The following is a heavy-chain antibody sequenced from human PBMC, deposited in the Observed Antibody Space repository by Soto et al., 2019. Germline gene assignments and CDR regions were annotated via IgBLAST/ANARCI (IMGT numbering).Heavy chain of an antibody. CDR3: ARDLSHGSIEGAH. D-gene: IGHD3-10*01. Sequence: QVQLVESGGGVVQPGGSLRLSCATSGFIFTTYGFHWVRQAPGKGLEWVAAIWSDGSQIYYVDSVKGRFAISRDNAKNTVHLQMNSLRVEDTAVYFCARDLSHGSIEGAHRGQGTLVTVSS. CDR1: GFIFTTYG. CDR2: IWSDGSQI. V-gene: IGHV3-33*01. J-gene: IGHJ4*02.